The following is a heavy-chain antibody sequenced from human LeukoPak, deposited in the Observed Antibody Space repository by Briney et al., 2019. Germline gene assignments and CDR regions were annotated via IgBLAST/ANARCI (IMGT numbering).Heavy chain of an antibody. CDR1: DASVSSHY. CDR3: CAEYEYGDHDY. D-gene: IGHD4/OR15-4a*01. Sequence: SETLSLTCAVSDASVSSHYWSGIRQSPGKGLEWIGHIYHGGTTKYNPSLKSRVTISVDTPKSQFSLKLKSVTAADTAVYYCCAEYEYGDHDYWGQGTLVSVSS. V-gene: IGHV4-59*02. J-gene: IGHJ4*02. CDR2: IYHGGTT.